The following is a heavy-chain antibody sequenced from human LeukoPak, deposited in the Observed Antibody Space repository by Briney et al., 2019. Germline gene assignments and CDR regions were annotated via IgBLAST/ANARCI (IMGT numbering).Heavy chain of an antibody. V-gene: IGHV3-30*18. CDR1: GFPFSTYG. CDR2: ISNDGNNK. CDR3: AKLGDILTGYPYYFDC. J-gene: IGHJ4*02. Sequence: PGGSLRLSCAASGFPFSTYGMHWVRQAPGKGLEWVAAISNDGNNKFYADSVKGRFTISRDNPKNTMNLQMNSLRAEDTAVYYCAKLGDILTGYPYYFDCWGQGTLVTVSS. D-gene: IGHD3-9*01.